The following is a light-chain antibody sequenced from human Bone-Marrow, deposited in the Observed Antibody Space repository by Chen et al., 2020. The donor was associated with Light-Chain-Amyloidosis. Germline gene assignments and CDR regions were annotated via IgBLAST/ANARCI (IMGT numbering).Light chain of an antibody. CDR2: GSS. J-gene: IGKJ4*01. CDR3: QQYGTSPLT. Sequence: EIVFTQSPGTLPLSPGEGANLSCRASQTISSNYLIWYQQKFGQAPRLLIYGSSSRATGIPHRFTGSGSGTDFTLTINRLEPEDFAMYYCQQYGTSPLTFGGGTKVEIK. V-gene: IGKV3-20*01. CDR1: QTISSNY.